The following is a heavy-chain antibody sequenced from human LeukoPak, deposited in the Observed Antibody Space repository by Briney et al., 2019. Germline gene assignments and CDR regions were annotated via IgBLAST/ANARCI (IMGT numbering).Heavy chain of an antibody. D-gene: IGHD2-2*01. Sequence: PGGSLRLSCAASGFTFSSYAMSWVRQAPGKGLEWVSAISGSGASTYYADSVKGRFTISRDNSKNTLYLQMNSLRAEDTAVYYCARGARTSCYFCPFDYWGQGTLVTVSS. CDR3: ARGARTSCYFCPFDY. J-gene: IGHJ4*02. CDR2: ISGSGAST. CDR1: GFTFSSYA. V-gene: IGHV3-23*01.